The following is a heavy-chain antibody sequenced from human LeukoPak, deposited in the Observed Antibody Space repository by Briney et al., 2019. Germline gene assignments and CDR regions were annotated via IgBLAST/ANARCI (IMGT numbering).Heavy chain of an antibody. Sequence: PGGSLRLSCAASGFTFSDYAMHWVRQAPGKGLEWVTLISYNGVNKYYADSVKGRFTISRDNSKNTLYLQMDGLRAEDTAVYYCARARDGTNILDYWGQGTLVTVSS. J-gene: IGHJ4*02. CDR3: ARARDGTNILDY. D-gene: IGHD5-24*01. CDR1: GFTFSDYA. CDR2: ISYNGVNK. V-gene: IGHV3-30-3*01.